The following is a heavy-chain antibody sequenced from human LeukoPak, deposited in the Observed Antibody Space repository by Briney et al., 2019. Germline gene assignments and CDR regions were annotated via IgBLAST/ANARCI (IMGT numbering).Heavy chain of an antibody. V-gene: IGHV4-39*02. D-gene: IGHD4-17*01. CDR3: ARTPTTVTTTWLFDY. CDR2: IFYSGRS. J-gene: IGHJ4*02. Sequence: SETLSLTCTVSGGSINSSTYYWAWIRQPPGKGLEWIGTIFYSGRSYYNPSLKSRVTISVDTSKNHFSLKLSSVTAADTAVYYCARTPTTVTTTWLFDYWGQGTLVTVSS. CDR1: GGSINSSTYY.